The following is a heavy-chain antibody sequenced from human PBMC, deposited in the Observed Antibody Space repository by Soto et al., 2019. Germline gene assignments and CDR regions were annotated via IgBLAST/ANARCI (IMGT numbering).Heavy chain of an antibody. CDR2: FYRDGAT. V-gene: IGHV3-66*01. J-gene: IGHJ4*02. CDR3: ARRIQLWSPIDY. CDR1: GFSVSTTY. Sequence: EVQLVQTGGGLVQPGGSLRLSCEASGFSVSTTYMSWVRQAPGKGLEWVSVFYRDGATFHVDSVKGRFTLSRDNSKNTVDLQMNSLSVEDTAVYYCARRIQLWSPIDYWGQGALVTVSS. D-gene: IGHD5-18*01.